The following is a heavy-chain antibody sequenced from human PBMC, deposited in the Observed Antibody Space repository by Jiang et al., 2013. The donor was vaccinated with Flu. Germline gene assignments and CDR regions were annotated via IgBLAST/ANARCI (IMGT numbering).Heavy chain of an antibody. J-gene: IGHJ4*02. V-gene: IGHV4-59*01. D-gene: IGHD1-26*01. Sequence: RVTISVDTSKNQFSLKLRSVTAADTAVYYCARAVHLGPTYYFDYWGQGTLVTVSS. CDR3: ARAVHLGPTYYFDY.